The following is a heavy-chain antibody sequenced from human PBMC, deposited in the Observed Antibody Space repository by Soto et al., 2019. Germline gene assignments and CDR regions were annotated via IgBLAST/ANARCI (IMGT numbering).Heavy chain of an antibody. CDR2: IYTSGST. J-gene: IGHJ4*02. D-gene: IGHD1-26*01. V-gene: IGHV4-4*07. CDR1: GDCMSKYY. Sequence: SETLSLTCTVSGDCMSKYYWSWIRKTAGKGLEWIGRIYTSGSTNYNPSLKSRVNMSIDTSNNHFSLNLKSVTAADAAVYYSARTVGAEYYLDLWAQGVLVTVS. CDR3: ARTVGAEYYLDL.